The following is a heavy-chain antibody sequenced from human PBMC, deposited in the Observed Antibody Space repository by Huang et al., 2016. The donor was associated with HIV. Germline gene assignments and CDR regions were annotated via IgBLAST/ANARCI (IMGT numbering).Heavy chain of an antibody. CDR1: SGSFSRYY. D-gene: IGHD1-1*01. CDR2: ISPSGSN. CDR3: ARAPAGNDYSLYHYYGLDI. V-gene: IGHV4-34*02. Sequence: QGRLQQWGAGLLKPSETLSLTCAVYSGSFSRYYWTWVRQPPGKGLEGNGEISPSGSNNYTASLATRVTISGETSKNQFSLKMTSVTAADTAIYYCARAPAGNDYSLYHYYGLDIWGQGTTVTVSS. J-gene: IGHJ6*02.